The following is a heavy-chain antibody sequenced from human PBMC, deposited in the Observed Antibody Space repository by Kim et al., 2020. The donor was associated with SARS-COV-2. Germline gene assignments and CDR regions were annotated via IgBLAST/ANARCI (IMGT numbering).Heavy chain of an antibody. CDR1: GGSFSGYY. V-gene: IGHV4-34*01. D-gene: IGHD3-10*01. J-gene: IGHJ4*02. Sequence: SETLSLTCAVYGGSFSGYYWSWIRQPPGKGLEWIGEIKHSGRTNYNPALKSRDTISVDTSQNQFPLKMTSVTAADTAVNYCARRLSNTSGWGSHYCDLWGLGTLVTVSS. CDR2: IKHSGRT. CDR3: ARRLSNTSGWGSHYCDL.